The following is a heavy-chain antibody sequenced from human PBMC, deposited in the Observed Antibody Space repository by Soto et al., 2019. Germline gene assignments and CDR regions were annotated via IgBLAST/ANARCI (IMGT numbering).Heavy chain of an antibody. CDR1: GGTFSSYA. V-gene: IGHV1-69*13. CDR3: ARDAIFGVVAPFPTNYYGMDV. CDR2: IIPIFGTA. J-gene: IGHJ6*02. Sequence: SVKVSCKASGGTFSSYAISWVRQAPGQGLEWMGGIIPIFGTANYAQKFQGRVTITADESTSTAYMELSSLRSEDTAVQYCARDAIFGVVAPFPTNYYGMDVWRQGSTVTVCS. D-gene: IGHD3-3*01.